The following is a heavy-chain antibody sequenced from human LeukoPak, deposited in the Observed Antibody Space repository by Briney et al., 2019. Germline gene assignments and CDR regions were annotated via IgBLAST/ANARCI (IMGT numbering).Heavy chain of an antibody. CDR2: ISATGIRT. V-gene: IGHV3-23*01. CDR3: VRFSSWCFDY. D-gene: IGHD6-13*01. CDR1: GFTFSSYA. Sequence: GGSLRLSCAASGFTFSSYAMSWVRQAPGKGLEWVSAISATGIRTYYADSVKGRFTVSRDKSKNTLSLQMSSLRAEDTAVYYCVRFSSWCFDYWGQGTLVTVPS. J-gene: IGHJ4*02.